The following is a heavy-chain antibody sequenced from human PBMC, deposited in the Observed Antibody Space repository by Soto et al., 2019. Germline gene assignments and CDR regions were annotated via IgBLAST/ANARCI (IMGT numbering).Heavy chain of an antibody. Sequence: ASETLSLTCTVSGGSISSYYWSWIRQPPGKGLEWIGYIYYSGSTNYNPSLKSRVTISVDTSKNQFSLKLSSVAAADTAVYYCARGVVCSSTSCYGGPATFFWFAPWGQGTLVTVSS. CDR3: ARGVVCSSTSCYGGPATFFWFAP. CDR2: IYYSGST. CDR1: GGSISSYY. D-gene: IGHD2-2*01. J-gene: IGHJ5*02. V-gene: IGHV4-59*01.